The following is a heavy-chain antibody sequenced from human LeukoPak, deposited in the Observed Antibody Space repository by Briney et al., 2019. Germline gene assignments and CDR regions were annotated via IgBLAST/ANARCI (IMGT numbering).Heavy chain of an antibody. V-gene: IGHV3-48*03. Sequence: GGSLRLSCAASEFTFSSYEMKWVRQAPGKGLEWVSYISSSGSTIYYADSVKGRFTISRDNAKNSLFLQMNSLRAEDTAVYYCARGPRGMVRGYFDYWGQGTLVTVSS. CDR3: ARGPRGMVRGYFDY. CDR2: ISSSGSTI. CDR1: EFTFSSYE. D-gene: IGHD3-10*01. J-gene: IGHJ4*02.